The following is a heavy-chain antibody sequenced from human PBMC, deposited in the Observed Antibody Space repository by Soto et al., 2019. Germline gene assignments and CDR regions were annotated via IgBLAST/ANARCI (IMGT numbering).Heavy chain of an antibody. D-gene: IGHD3-22*01. CDR3: ARAYDHPDLNWFDP. Sequence: QVQLVQSGAEVKKPGSSVKVSCKASGGTFSSYTISWVRQAPGQGLEWMGRIIPILGIANYAQKFQGRVTITADKSTSTDYMELSSLRSEDTAVYYCARAYDHPDLNWFDPWGQGTLVTVSS. CDR1: GGTFSSYT. J-gene: IGHJ5*02. V-gene: IGHV1-69*02. CDR2: IIPILGIA.